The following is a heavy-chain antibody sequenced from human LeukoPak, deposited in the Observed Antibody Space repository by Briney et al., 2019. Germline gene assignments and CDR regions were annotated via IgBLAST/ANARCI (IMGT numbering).Heavy chain of an antibody. CDR2: ISYDGSNK. D-gene: IGHD2-21*02. CDR3: AKDLLGYCGGDCYSAEA. J-gene: IGHJ4*02. V-gene: IGHV3-30-3*01. CDR1: GFTFSSYA. Sequence: PGGSLRLSCAASGFTFSSYAMHWVRQAPGKGLEWVAVISYDGSNKYYADSVKGRFTISRDNSKNTLYLQMNSLRAEDTAVYYCAKDLLGYCGGDCYSAEAWGQGTLVIVSS.